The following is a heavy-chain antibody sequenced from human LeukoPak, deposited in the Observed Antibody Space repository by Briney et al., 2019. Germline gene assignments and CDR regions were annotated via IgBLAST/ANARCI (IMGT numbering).Heavy chain of an antibody. Sequence: PGGSLRLSCAASGFTFSSYSMSWVRQAPGKGLEWVANIKQDGSKRYYVDSVKGRFTISRDNAKNSLYLQMNSLRAEDTAVYYCTRAGRGTYFSVDAFDMWGQGTMVTVSS. J-gene: IGHJ3*02. CDR3: TRAGRGTYFSVDAFDM. CDR1: GFTFSSYS. V-gene: IGHV3-7*01. CDR2: IKQDGSKR. D-gene: IGHD1-26*01.